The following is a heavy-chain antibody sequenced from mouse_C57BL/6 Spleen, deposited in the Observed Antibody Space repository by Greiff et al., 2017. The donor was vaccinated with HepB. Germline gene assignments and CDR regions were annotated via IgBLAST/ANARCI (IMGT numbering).Heavy chain of an antibody. CDR2: ISSGSSTI. Sequence: EVQVVESGGGLVKPGGSLKLSCAASGFTFSDYGMHWVRQAPEKGLEWVAYISSGSSTIYYADTVKGRFTISRDNAKNTLFLQMTSLRSEDTAMYYCARVFYGYLDYWGQGTTLTVSS. CDR1: GFTFSDYG. D-gene: IGHD1-1*02. V-gene: IGHV5-17*01. CDR3: ARVFYGYLDY. J-gene: IGHJ2*01.